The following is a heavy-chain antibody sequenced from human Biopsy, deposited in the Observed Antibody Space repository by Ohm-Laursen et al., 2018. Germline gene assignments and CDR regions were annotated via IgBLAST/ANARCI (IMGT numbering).Heavy chain of an antibody. CDR3: ATKLTGYFHH. J-gene: IGHJ1*01. CDR1: GGTFSNYG. D-gene: IGHD3-9*01. CDR2: NIPILGTG. Sequence: SSVKVSCKPPGGTFSNYGVNWVRQAPGQGLEWLGGNIPILGTGNYAQRFQDRVTVAADTSTSTATMELRSLRSDDTAVYYCATKLTGYFHHWGQGTLVIVSS. V-gene: IGHV1-69*06.